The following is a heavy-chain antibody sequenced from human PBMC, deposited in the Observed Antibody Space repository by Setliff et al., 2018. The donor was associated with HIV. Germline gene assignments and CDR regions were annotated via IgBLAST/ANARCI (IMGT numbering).Heavy chain of an antibody. V-gene: IGHV3-66*01. Sequence: GGSLRLSCAASGFTVSSNYMSWVRQAPGRGLEWVSVIYGGGTTHYADSVKGRFTISRDNSKNSLYLQMNSLRAEDTAVYYCARGPLSSSWYNWFDPWGQGTLVTVSS. J-gene: IGHJ5*02. CDR1: GFTVSSNY. CDR3: ARGPLSSSWYNWFDP. D-gene: IGHD6-13*01. CDR2: IYGGGTT.